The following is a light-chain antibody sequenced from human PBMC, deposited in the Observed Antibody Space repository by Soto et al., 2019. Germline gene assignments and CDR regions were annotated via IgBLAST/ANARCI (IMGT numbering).Light chain of an antibody. CDR1: SSDVGGYDY. Sequence: QSALTQPASVSGSPGQSITISCTGNSSDVGGYDYVSWYQQHPGKAPKLVIYDVFYRPSGVSNRFSGSKSGNTASLTISGLQAEDEGDYYCTSYTRSTSYVFGTGTKLTVL. CDR2: DVF. V-gene: IGLV2-14*03. J-gene: IGLJ1*01. CDR3: TSYTRSTSYV.